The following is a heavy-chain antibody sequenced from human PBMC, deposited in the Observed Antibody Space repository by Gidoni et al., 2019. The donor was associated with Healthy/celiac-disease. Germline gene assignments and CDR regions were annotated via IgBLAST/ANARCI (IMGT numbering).Heavy chain of an antibody. D-gene: IGHD2-2*01. CDR2: ISSSSSYI. V-gene: IGHV3-21*01. Sequence: EVQLVESGGGLVKPGGSLRLSCAASGFTFSSHSMNWFRQAPGKGLEWVSSISSSSSYIYYADSVKGRFTISRDNAKNSLYLQMNSLRAEDTAVYYCARDADIVVVPAALGGYYYGMDVWGQGTTVTVSS. J-gene: IGHJ6*02. CDR3: ARDADIVVVPAALGGYYYGMDV. CDR1: GFTFSSHS.